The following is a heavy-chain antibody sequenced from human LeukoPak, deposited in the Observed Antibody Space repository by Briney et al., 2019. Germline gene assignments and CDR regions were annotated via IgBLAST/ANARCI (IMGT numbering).Heavy chain of an antibody. D-gene: IGHD4-11*01. CDR1: GFTFSSYS. Sequence: PGGSLRLSCAASGFTFSSYSMNWVRQAPGKGLEWVSSISSSSSYTYYADSVKGRFTVSRDNAKNSLYLQMNSLRAEDTAVYYCARESDVSNDYWGQGTLVTVSS. J-gene: IGHJ4*02. CDR2: ISSSSSYT. CDR3: ARESDVSNDY. V-gene: IGHV3-21*01.